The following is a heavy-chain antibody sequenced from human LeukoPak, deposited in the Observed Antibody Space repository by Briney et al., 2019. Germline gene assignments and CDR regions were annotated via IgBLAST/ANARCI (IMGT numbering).Heavy chain of an antibody. V-gene: IGHV3-30-3*01. CDR1: GFTFSSYA. CDR3: ARGYGSGKLQPLDY. J-gene: IGHJ4*02. Sequence: GRSLRLSCAASGFTFSSYAMHWVRQAPGKGLEWVAVISYDGSNKYYADSVKGRFTISRDNSKNTLYLQMNSLRAEDTAVYYCARGYGSGKLQPLDYWGQGTLVTVSS. D-gene: IGHD3-10*01. CDR2: ISYDGSNK.